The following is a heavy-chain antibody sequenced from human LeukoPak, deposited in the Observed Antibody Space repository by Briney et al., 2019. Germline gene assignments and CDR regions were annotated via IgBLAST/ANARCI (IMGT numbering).Heavy chain of an antibody. CDR3: ARDAYYYDSSGLLDY. CDR2: ISSSSSTI. D-gene: IGHD3-22*01. J-gene: IGHJ4*02. Sequence: GGSLRLSCAASGFIVSSTYMNWVRQAPGKGLEWVSYISSSSSTIYYADSVKGRFTISRDNAKNSLYLQMNSLRAEDTAVYYCARDAYYYDSSGLLDYWGQGTLVTVSS. V-gene: IGHV3-48*04. CDR1: GFIVSSTY.